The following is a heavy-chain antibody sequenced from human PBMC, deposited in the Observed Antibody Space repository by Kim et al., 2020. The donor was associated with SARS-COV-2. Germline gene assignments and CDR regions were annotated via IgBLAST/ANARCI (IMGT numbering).Heavy chain of an antibody. CDR2: IYYSGST. D-gene: IGHD1-20*01. V-gene: IGHV4-59*13. CDR3: ASIKMGWFDP. CDR1: GGSISSYY. J-gene: IGHJ5*02. Sequence: SETLSLTCTVSGGSISSYYWSWIRQPPGKGLEWIGYIYYSGSTNYNPSLKSRVTISVDTSKNQFSLKLSSVTAADTAVYYCASIKMGWFDPWGQGTLVTVSS.